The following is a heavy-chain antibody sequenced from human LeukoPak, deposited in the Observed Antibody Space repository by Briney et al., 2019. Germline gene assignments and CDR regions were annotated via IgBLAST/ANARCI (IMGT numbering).Heavy chain of an antibody. V-gene: IGHV3-9*01. CDR1: GFTFDDYA. J-gene: IGHJ4*02. CDR2: ISWNSGTI. D-gene: IGHD4-17*01. Sequence: GGSLRLSCAASGFTFDDYAMHWVRHAPGKGLEWVSGISWNSGTIGYADSVKGRFTISRDNAKSSLYLQMNSLRAEDTALYYCAKGNNYGQSNPHDYWGQGTLVTVSS. CDR3: AKGNNYGQSNPHDY.